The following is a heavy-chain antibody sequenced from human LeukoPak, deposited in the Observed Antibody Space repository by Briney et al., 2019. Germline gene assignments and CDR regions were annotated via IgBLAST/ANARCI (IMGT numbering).Heavy chain of an antibody. CDR3: ATPGPKRGYSGSDSLDY. Sequence: ASVKVSCKASGYTVTSYDINWVRQATGQGLEWMGWMNPNSGNTGYAQKFQGRVTMTRNTSISTAYMELSSLRSEDTAVYYCATPGPKRGYSGSDSLDYWGQGTLVTVSS. CDR2: MNPNSGNT. V-gene: IGHV1-8*01. J-gene: IGHJ4*02. CDR1: GYTVTSYD. D-gene: IGHD5-12*01.